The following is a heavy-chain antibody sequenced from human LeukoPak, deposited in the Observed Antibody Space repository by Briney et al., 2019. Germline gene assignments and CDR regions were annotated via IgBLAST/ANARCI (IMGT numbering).Heavy chain of an antibody. D-gene: IGHD5-18*01. Sequence: PGRSLRLSCAASGFTFSIYSMNWVRQAPGKGLEWVSSISSSISYISYADSVKGRFTISGDNAKNSLYLQMNSLRAEDTAVYYCARDPRRGYSYGYIDYWGQGTLVTVSS. J-gene: IGHJ4*02. CDR1: GFTFSIYS. CDR3: ARDPRRGYSYGYIDY. CDR2: ISSSISYI. V-gene: IGHV3-21*01.